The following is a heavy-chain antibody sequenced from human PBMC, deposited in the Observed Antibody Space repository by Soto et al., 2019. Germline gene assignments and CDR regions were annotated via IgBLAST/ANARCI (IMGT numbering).Heavy chain of an antibody. CDR1: GYTFTGYY. J-gene: IGHJ6*02. CDR3: ARAVVVTAIQHYYYGMDV. V-gene: IGHV1-2*02. Sequence: AASVKVSCKASGYTFTGYYLHWVRQAPGQGLEWMGWINPNSGGTNYAQKFQGRVTMTRDTSISTAYMELSRLRSDDTAVYYCARAVVVTAIQHYYYGMDVWGQGTTVTVSS. D-gene: IGHD2-21*02. CDR2: INPNSGGT.